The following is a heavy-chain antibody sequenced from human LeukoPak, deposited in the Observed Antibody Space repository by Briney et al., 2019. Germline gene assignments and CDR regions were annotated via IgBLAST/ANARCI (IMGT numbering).Heavy chain of an antibody. V-gene: IGHV3-9*01. D-gene: IGHD5-12*01. J-gene: IGHJ5*02. CDR1: GFTFDDYA. CDR3: ARESGYDGGDWFDP. CDR2: ISWNSGST. Sequence: GGSLRLSCAASGFTFDDYAMHWVRQAPGKGLEWVSGISWNSGSTGYADSVKGRFTISRDNAKNSLYLQMNSLRAEDTALYYCARESGYDGGDWFDPWGQGTLVTVSS.